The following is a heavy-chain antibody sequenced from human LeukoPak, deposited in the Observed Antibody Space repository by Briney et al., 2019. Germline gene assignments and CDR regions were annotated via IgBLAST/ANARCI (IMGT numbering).Heavy chain of an antibody. D-gene: IGHD5-12*01. V-gene: IGHV3-73*01. Sequence: PGGSLRLSCAASGFTFSGSAMHWVRQASGKGLEWVGRIRSKANSYATAYAASVKGRFTISRDDSKNTAYLQMNSLKTEDTAVYYCTYIVATTNYGMDVWGRGTTVTVSS. J-gene: IGHJ6*02. CDR1: GFTFSGSA. CDR2: IRSKANSYAT. CDR3: TYIVATTNYGMDV.